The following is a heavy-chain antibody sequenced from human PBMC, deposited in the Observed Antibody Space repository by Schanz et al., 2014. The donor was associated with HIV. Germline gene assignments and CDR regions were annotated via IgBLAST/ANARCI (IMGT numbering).Heavy chain of an antibody. Sequence: QVLLQQWGAGLMKPSETLSLTCAVQRGSFSGYYWNWIRQPPGKGLEWIGEISHSGGTNYNPSLKSRVTISVDTSKNHFSLNLTSVTAADTAVYYCAKLILFDNHDFWSGYPDWGQGTLVTVSS. D-gene: IGHD3-3*01. CDR1: RGSFSGYY. CDR3: AKLILFDNHDFWSGYPD. J-gene: IGHJ4*02. CDR2: ISHSGGT. V-gene: IGHV4-34*01.